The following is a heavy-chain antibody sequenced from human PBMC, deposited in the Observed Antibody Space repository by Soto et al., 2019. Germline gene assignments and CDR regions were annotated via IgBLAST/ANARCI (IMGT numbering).Heavy chain of an antibody. CDR3: ARGGSNDWQVALDI. CDR2: INHSGNN. J-gene: IGHJ3*02. CDR1: GGSFSTYY. V-gene: IGHV4-34*01. Sequence: QLQQWGAGLLKPSETLSLTCVVSGGSFSTYYYNWIRQSPGKGLEWIGEINHSGNNNYSPSLKSRVTMSLDTSKNQFSLKLTSVTAADTAVYYCARGGSNDWQVALDIWGQGTMVTASS. D-gene: IGHD3-9*01.